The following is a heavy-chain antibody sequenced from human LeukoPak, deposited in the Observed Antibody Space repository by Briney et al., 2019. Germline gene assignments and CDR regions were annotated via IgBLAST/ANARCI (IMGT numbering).Heavy chain of an antibody. V-gene: IGHV3-30*02. J-gene: IGHJ4*02. CDR3: AKDRRHHCSSTSCYRGTLDY. CDR2: IRYDGSNK. D-gene: IGHD2-2*02. CDR1: GFTLSSYG. Sequence: GGSLRLSCAASGFTLSSYGMHWVRQAPGKGLEWVAFIRYDGSNKYYADSVKGRFTISRDNSKNTLYLQMNSLKAEDTAVYYCAKDRRHHCSSTSCYRGTLDYWGQGTLVTVSS.